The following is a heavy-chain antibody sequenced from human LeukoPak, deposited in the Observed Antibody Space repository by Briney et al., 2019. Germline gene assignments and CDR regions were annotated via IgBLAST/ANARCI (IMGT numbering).Heavy chain of an antibody. CDR2: IYDSGST. Sequence: SETLSLTCTVSGGSIISYYWSWIRQPPGKGLEWIGYIYDSGSTNYNPSLKSRVTISVDTSKNQFSLKLNSVTAADTAVYYCARDRRDSGTFDIWGQGTMVTVSS. V-gene: IGHV4-59*01. J-gene: IGHJ3*02. D-gene: IGHD1-1*01. CDR1: GGSIISYY. CDR3: ARDRRDSGTFDI.